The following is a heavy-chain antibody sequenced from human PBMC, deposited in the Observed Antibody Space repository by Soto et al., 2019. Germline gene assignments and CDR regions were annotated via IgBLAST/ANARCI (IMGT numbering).Heavy chain of an antibody. Sequence: LSLTCTVSGGSINSYYWSWIRQPPGKGLEWIGYIYYSGSTNYNPSLKSRVTISVDTSKNQFSLKLSSVTAADTAVYYCAGAYSSSWQSWWGQGTLVTVSS. CDR3: AGAYSSSWQSW. J-gene: IGHJ4*02. V-gene: IGHV4-59*08. CDR2: IYYSGST. D-gene: IGHD6-13*01. CDR1: GGSINSYY.